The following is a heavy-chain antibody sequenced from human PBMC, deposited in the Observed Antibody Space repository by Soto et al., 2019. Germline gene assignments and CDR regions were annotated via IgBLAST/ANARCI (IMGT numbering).Heavy chain of an antibody. CDR1: GYTFITYG. Sequence: ASVKVSCKASGYTFITYGVSWVRQAPGQGLDWLGWISTYNGNTRYAERLQGRVTMTTDTTTNTAYMELRNLRSDDAAVYYCARGPTDYYDNSANYFLDYWGQGTLVTVSS. V-gene: IGHV1-18*01. D-gene: IGHD3-22*01. CDR3: ARGPTDYYDNSANYFLDY. CDR2: ISTYNGNT. J-gene: IGHJ4*02.